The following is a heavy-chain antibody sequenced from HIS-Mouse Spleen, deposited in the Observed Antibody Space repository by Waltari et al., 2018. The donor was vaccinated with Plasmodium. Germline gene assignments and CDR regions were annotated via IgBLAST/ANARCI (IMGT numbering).Heavy chain of an antibody. CDR3: ARDRRGYWYFDL. D-gene: IGHD5-12*01. Sequence: EVQLVESGGGLVQPGGSLRLSCAASGFTFSSYWRSWVRQAPGKGREGVANRKQDGSEKYYVDSGKGRFTSSRDNAKNSLYLQMNSLRAEDTAVYYCARDRRGYWYFDLWGRGTLVTVSS. CDR2: RKQDGSEK. J-gene: IGHJ2*01. CDR1: GFTFSSYW. V-gene: IGHV3-7*01.